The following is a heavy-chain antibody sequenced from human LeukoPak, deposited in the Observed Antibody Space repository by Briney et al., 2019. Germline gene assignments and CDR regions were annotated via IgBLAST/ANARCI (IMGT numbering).Heavy chain of an antibody. Sequence: GGSLRLSCAASGFTFSSYAMSWVRQAPGKGLEWVSAISGSGGSTYYADSVKGRFTIFRDNSKNTLYLQMNSLRAGDTAVYYCAKGVLRSLYYMDVWGKGTTVTVSS. J-gene: IGHJ6*03. V-gene: IGHV3-23*01. CDR3: AKGVLRSLYYMDV. D-gene: IGHD3-3*01. CDR1: GFTFSSYA. CDR2: ISGSGGST.